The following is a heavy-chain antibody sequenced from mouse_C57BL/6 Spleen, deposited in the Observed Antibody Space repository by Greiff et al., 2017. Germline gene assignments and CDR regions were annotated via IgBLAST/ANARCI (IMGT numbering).Heavy chain of an antibody. D-gene: IGHD2-3*01. Sequence: QVHVKQPGAELVRPGSSVKLSCKASGYTFTSYWMHWVKQRPIQGLEWIGNIDPSDSETHYNQKFKDKATLTVDKSSSTAYMQLSSLTSEDSAVYYCARYSGYYPYAMDYWGQGTSVTVSS. CDR1: GYTFTSYW. CDR3: ARYSGYYPYAMDY. V-gene: IGHV1-52*01. J-gene: IGHJ4*01. CDR2: IDPSDSET.